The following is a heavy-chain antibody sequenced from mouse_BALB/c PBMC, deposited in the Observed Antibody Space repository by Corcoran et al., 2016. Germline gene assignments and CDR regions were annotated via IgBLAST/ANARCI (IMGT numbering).Heavy chain of an antibody. CDR3: ARYYYGSCAMDY. D-gene: IGHD1-2*01. J-gene: IGHJ4*01. CDR2: ISCYNGAT. CDR1: GYSFTGYY. Sequence: LVKTGASVKISCKASGYSFTGYYMHWVKQSHGKSLEWIGYISCYNGATSYNQKFKGKATFTVDTSSSTAYMQFNSLTSEDSAVYYCARYYYGSCAMDYWGQGTSVTVSS. V-gene: IGHV1S34*01.